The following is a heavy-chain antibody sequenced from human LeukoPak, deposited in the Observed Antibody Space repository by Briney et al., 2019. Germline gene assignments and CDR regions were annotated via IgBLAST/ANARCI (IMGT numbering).Heavy chain of an antibody. V-gene: IGHV3-23*01. CDR2: ISGSGGST. J-gene: IGHJ4*02. CDR1: GFSVSTNF. D-gene: IGHD2-21*01. Sequence: GGSLRLSCAVSGFSVSTNFISWVRQAPGKGLEWVSAISGSGGSTYYADSVKGRFTISRDNSKNTLYLQMNSLRAEDTAVYYCAKDIELAYCGGDCYRYFDYWGQGTLSPSPQ. CDR3: AKDIELAYCGGDCYRYFDY.